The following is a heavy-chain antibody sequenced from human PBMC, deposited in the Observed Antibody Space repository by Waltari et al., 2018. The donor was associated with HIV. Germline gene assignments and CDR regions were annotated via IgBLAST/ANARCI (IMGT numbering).Heavy chain of an antibody. D-gene: IGHD3-16*01. CDR2: IWSDGYNK. CDR3: VKERGPFNGFDI. J-gene: IGHJ3*02. V-gene: IGHV3-33*06. CDR1: GFTFSSHG. Sequence: VYLMESGGGVVQPGGSLKLSFAASGFTFSSHGMHWVRQAPGKGLEWVAVIWSDGYNKFYADSVRGRFTFSRDNSKYTLSLQMNSLRAEDTALYYCVKERGPFNGFDIWGQGTMVTVSS.